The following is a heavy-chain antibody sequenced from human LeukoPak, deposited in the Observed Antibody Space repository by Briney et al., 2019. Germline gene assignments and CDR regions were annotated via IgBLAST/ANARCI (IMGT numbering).Heavy chain of an antibody. CDR2: IYYSGST. J-gene: IGHJ6*03. V-gene: IGHV4-39*01. Sequence: PSETLSLTCTVSGGSISSSSYYWGWIRQPPGKGLEWIGSIYYSGSTYYNPSLKSRVTISVDTSKNQFSLKLSFVTAADTAVYYCARLLYSSSWSYVDYYYYYYMDVWGKGTTVTVSS. CDR3: ARLLYSSSWSYVDYYYYYYMDV. CDR1: GGSISSSSYY. D-gene: IGHD6-13*01.